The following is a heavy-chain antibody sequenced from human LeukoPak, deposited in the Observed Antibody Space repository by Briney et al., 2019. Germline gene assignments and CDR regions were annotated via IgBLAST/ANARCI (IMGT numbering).Heavy chain of an antibody. CDR2: VIPILGTT. D-gene: IGHD1-26*01. Sequence: SVKVSCKASGTTFSRSAISWVRQAPGQGLEWMGGVIPILGTTNYAQKFQDRVSITTDESASTAYMEVSSLRSVDTAVYYCARDDGSATMGFDSWGQGTLVTVSS. V-gene: IGHV1-69*05. CDR3: ARDDGSATMGFDS. CDR1: GTTFSRSA. J-gene: IGHJ4*02.